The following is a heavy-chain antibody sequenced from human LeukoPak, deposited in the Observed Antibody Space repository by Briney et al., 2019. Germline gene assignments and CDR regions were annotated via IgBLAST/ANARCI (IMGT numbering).Heavy chain of an antibody. CDR1: GGSISSYY. J-gene: IGHJ4*02. Sequence: PSETLSLTCTVSGGSISSYYWSWIRQPPEKGLEWIGYIHDSGITNYNLSLKSRVTMSVDTSKNQFSLKLRSVTPADTAVYYCARDMTRPYFFDHWGQGTLVTVSS. CDR2: IHDSGIT. V-gene: IGHV4-59*01. D-gene: IGHD2-2*01. CDR3: ARDMTRPYFFDH.